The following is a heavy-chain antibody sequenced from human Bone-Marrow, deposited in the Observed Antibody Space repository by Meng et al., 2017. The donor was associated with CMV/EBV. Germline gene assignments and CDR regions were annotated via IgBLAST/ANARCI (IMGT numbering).Heavy chain of an antibody. V-gene: IGHV3-7*01. CDR1: GFTFSSYA. CDR2: IKEDGSEK. J-gene: IGHJ4*02. CDR3: ARDLFDY. Sequence: ETLSLTCAASGFTFSSYAMHWVRQAPGKGLEWVANIKEDGSEKYYVDSVKGRFTISRDNAKNSLYLQMSTLRAEDTAVYYCARDLFDYWGQGTLVTVSS.